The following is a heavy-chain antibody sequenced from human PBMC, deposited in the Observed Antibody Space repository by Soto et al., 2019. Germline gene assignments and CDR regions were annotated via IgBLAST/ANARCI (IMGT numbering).Heavy chain of an antibody. CDR3: ARDGLNDSSTYIDS. CDR2: IWYDGSNK. CDR1: GFTFSSYG. D-gene: IGHD1-1*01. Sequence: GGSLGLSCAASGFTFSSYGVHWVRQAPGKGLEWVAVIWYDGSNKYYADSVKGRFTISRDNSKNTLYLQMNSLRAEDTAVYYCARDGLNDSSTYIDSWGQGTLVTISS. J-gene: IGHJ4*02. V-gene: IGHV3-33*08.